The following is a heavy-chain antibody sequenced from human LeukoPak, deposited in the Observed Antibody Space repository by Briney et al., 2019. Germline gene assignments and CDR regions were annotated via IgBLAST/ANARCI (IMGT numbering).Heavy chain of an antibody. V-gene: IGHV1-69*13. CDR1: GGTFSSYA. CDR3: ARDPLSYGGNSDAFDI. D-gene: IGHD4-23*01. Sequence: SVKVSCKASGGTFSSYAIGWVRQAPGQGLEWMGGIIPIFGTANYAQKFQGRVTITADESTSTAYMELSSLRSEDTAVYYCARDPLSYGGNSDAFDIWGQGTMVTVSS. J-gene: IGHJ3*02. CDR2: IIPIFGTA.